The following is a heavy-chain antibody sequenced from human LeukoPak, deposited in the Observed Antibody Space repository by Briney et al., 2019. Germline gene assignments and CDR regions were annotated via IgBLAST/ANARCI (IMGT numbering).Heavy chain of an antibody. CDR1: GFTFSSYA. Sequence: GGSLRLSCAASGFTFSSYAMSWVRQAPGKGLEWVSAISGSGGSTYYADSVKGRFTISRDNSKNTLYLQMNSLRAEDTAVYYCAKATLSAIQHGNYFDYWGQGTLVTVSS. D-gene: IGHD2-21*01. J-gene: IGHJ4*02. CDR2: ISGSGGST. CDR3: AKATLSAIQHGNYFDY. V-gene: IGHV3-23*01.